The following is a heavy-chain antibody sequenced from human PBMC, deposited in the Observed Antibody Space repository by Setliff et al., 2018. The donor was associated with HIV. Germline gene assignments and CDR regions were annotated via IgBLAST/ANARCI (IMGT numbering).Heavy chain of an antibody. V-gene: IGHV3-7*03. CDR3: ASMWKVGA. CDR2: IKKDGREK. D-gene: IGHD1-26*01. J-gene: IGHJ5*02. CDR1: GFIFSDSW. Sequence: AGSLRLSCGASGFIFSDSWMDWVRQAPGKGLEWVATIKKDGREKYYVDSVKGRFTISRDNARTSLYLEMTNLKVEDTAVYFCASMWKVGAWGRGTLVTVSS.